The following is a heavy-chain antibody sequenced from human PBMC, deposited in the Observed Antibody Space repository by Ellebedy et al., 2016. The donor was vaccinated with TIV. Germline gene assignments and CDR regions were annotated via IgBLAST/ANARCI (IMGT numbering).Heavy chain of an antibody. J-gene: IGHJ5*02. V-gene: IGHV1-18*04. CDR1: GYTFSSCG. CDR3: ARDLRGQWLPGGGWFDP. D-gene: IGHD6-19*01. Sequence: ASVKVSCKASGYTFSSCGLSWVRQAPGQGLEWMGWISVYNGDTNYSQKFQGRVTMTADTSTNTAHMELRSLRSDDTAVYYGARDLRGQWLPGGGWFDPWGQGTLVTVSS. CDR2: ISVYNGDT.